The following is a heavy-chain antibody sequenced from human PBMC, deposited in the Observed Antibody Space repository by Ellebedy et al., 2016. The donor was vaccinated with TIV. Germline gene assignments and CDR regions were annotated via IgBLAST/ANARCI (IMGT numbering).Heavy chain of an antibody. CDR1: GGSISSYY. CDR2: IYYSGST. D-gene: IGHD5-24*01. Sequence: SETLSLXCTVSGGSISSYYWSWIRQPPGKGLEWIGYIYYSGSTNYNPSLKSRVTISVDTSKNQFSLKLSSVTAADTAVYYCAREPVMADYYYGMDVWGQGTTVTVSS. J-gene: IGHJ6*02. V-gene: IGHV4-59*01. CDR3: AREPVMADYYYGMDV.